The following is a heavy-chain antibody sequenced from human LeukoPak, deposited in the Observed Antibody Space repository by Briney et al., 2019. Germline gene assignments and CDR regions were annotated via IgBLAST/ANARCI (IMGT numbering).Heavy chain of an antibody. CDR3: ARDVYDILTGYSDAFDI. D-gene: IGHD3-9*01. CDR1: GFTFSDYY. V-gene: IGHV3-11*06. CDR2: IISSSSYT. Sequence: GVPLRLSCGPSGFTFSDYYMSWMPRAPGKGLEWVSYIISSSSYTNYADSVKGGFTISRDNAKNSLYLQMNSLRAEDTAVYYCARDVYDILTGYSDAFDIWGQGTMVTVSS. J-gene: IGHJ3*02.